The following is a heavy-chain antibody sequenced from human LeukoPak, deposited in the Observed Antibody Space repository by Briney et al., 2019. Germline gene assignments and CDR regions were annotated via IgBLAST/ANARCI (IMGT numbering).Heavy chain of an antibody. CDR1: GFTFSSYA. V-gene: IGHV3-30-3*01. J-gene: IGHJ4*02. Sequence: GGSLRLSCAASGFTFSSYAMHWVRQAPGKGLEWVAVISYDGSNKYYADSVKGRFTISRDNSKNTLYLQMNSLRTEDTAVYYCAHFYGSGSYSFDFWGQGTLVTVSS. D-gene: IGHD3-10*01. CDR3: AHFYGSGSYSFDF. CDR2: ISYDGSNK.